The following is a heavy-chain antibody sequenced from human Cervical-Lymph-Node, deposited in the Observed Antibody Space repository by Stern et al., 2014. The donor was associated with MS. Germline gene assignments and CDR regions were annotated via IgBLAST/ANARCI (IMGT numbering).Heavy chain of an antibody. CDR2: IIRSGGST. D-gene: IGHD4-17*01. J-gene: IGHJ4*02. CDR3: AKSTVTSLSDY. Sequence: EVQLVQSGGGVVQPGASLRLSCAASGFTFSRYAMSWVRQAPGQGLEWVSAIIRSGGSTYYAHTVKGRFTITTDTSKSTLYPQMNSLRAEDTAVYYCAKSTVTSLSDYWGQGTLVTVSS. V-gene: IGHV3-23*04. CDR1: GFTFSRYA.